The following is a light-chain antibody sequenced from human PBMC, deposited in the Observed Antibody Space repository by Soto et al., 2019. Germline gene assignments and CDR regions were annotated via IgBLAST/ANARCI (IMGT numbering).Light chain of an antibody. J-gene: IGLJ1*01. CDR3: QSYDSSLSNV. Sequence: QSVLTQPPSVSGAPGQRVTISCTGSSSNIGAGYDVHWYQQLPGTAPKLLIYGNSNRPSGVPDRFSGSKSGTSASLAIIGLQAEDEADYYCQSYDSSLSNVFGTGTKVTAL. V-gene: IGLV1-40*01. CDR2: GNS. CDR1: SSNIGAGYD.